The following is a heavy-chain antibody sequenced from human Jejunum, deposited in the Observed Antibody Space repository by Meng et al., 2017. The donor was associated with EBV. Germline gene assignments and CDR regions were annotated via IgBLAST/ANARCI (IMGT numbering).Heavy chain of an antibody. CDR2: IYNSEST. V-gene: IGHV4-61*08. J-gene: IGHJ4*02. CDR1: GGSVSSGGYY. D-gene: IGHD1-26*01. CDR3: ARDQNGSYFAY. Sequence: VALQESGPGAVKHPETLFLTCNGPGGSVSSGGYYWSWIRQPPGKGLEWIGYIYNSESTNYKSSLKSRVTISADTSKNQFSLRLSSVTAADTAVYYCARDQNGSYFAYWGQGTLVTVSS.